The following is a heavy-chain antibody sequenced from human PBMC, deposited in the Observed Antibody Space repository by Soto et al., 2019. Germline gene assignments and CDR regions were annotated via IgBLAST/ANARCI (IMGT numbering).Heavy chain of an antibody. CDR2: FDPEDGET. V-gene: IGHV1-24*01. CDR1: GISLRDLS. D-gene: IGHD1-1*01. J-gene: IGHJ4*02. Sequence: QVWLVQSGAEVKKPGAPLKVSCKGLGISLRDLSMPWARQPPGKGLERMGGFDPEDGETIYAQNFKGRVSTTEDTSAGTAYMELSRLKSEDTAVYYCAAGGTRWLQTPFDYWGQGTLITVSS. CDR3: AAGGTRWLQTPFDY.